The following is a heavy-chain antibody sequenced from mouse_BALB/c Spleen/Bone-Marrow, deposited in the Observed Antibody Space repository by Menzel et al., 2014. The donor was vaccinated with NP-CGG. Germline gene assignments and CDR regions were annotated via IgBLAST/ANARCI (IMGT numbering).Heavy chain of an antibody. CDR1: GFAFSSYD. CDR2: ISSGGSYT. J-gene: IGHJ4*01. V-gene: IGHV5-9*02. CDR3: ARHLGSCYAMDY. Sequence: EVQLVESGGGLVKPGGSLKLSCAASGFAFSSYDMSWVRQTPEKRLEWVATISSGGSYTYYPDSVKGRFTISRDNARNTMYLQMSSLRSEDTALYYCARHLGSCYAMDYWGQGTSVTVSS. D-gene: IGHD1-1*02.